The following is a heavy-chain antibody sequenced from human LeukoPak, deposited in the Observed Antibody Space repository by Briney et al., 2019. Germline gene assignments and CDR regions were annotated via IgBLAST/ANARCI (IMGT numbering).Heavy chain of an antibody. J-gene: IGHJ4*02. D-gene: IGHD3-22*01. CDR1: GGSFSGYY. CDR3: ARGQASGGDYYDSSGYWDAPFDY. V-gene: IGHV4-34*01. Sequence: PSETLSLTCAVYGGSFSGYYWSWIRQPPGKGLEWIGEINHSGSTNYNPSLKSRVTISVDTSKNQFSLKLSSVTAADTAVYYCARGQASGGDYYDSSGYWDAPFDYWGQGTLVTVSS. CDR2: INHSGST.